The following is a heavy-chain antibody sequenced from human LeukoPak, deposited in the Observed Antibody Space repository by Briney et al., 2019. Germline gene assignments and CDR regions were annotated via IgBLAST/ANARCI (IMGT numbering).Heavy chain of an antibody. J-gene: IGHJ4*02. V-gene: IGHV3-11*01. D-gene: IGHD5-18*01. CDR3: ARANYGYPNPFDY. CDR2: ISGSGSTI. CDR1: GSSFSDYY. Sequence: TGGSLRPSCAAPGSSFSDYYMSWFGQAPGKGLEWVSYISGSGSTIYYADSVKGRFTISRDNAKNSLYLQMNSLRAEDTAVYYCARANYGYPNPFDYWGQGTLVTVSS.